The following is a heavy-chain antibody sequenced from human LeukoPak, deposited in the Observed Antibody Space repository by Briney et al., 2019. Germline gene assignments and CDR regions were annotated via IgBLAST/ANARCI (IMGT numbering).Heavy chain of an antibody. CDR2: IYYTGPT. CDR1: GASISTSRYY. Sequence: SETLSLTCTVSGASISTSRYYWGWIRQPPGKGLEWIGNIYYTGPTYYNASLESRVTISLDTSKNQFSLKLSSVTAADTAVYYCARDLHGYCSGGSCYSGGWFDPWGQGTLVTVSS. D-gene: IGHD2-15*01. J-gene: IGHJ5*02. V-gene: IGHV4-39*07. CDR3: ARDLHGYCSGGSCYSGGWFDP.